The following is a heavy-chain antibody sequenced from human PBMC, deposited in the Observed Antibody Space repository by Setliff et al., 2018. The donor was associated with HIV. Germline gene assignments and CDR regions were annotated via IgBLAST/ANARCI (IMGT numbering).Heavy chain of an antibody. CDR2: MNPNYVSA. J-gene: IGHJ6*02. CDR3: ARSKTYYYDSSGIYDDYNYYGMDV. V-gene: IGHV1-8*02. CDR1: GYTFTSYV. Sequence: ASVKVSCKASGYTFTSYVINWVRQAPGQGLEWMGWMNPNYVSAGYAEKFEGRVTMTSNTRTTTVYMELSSLRSEDTAVYYCARSKTYYYDSSGIYDDYNYYGMDVWGQGTTVTVSS. D-gene: IGHD3-22*01.